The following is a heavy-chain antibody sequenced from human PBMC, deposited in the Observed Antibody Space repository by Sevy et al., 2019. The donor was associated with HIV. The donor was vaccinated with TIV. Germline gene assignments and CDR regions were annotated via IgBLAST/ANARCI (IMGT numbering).Heavy chain of an antibody. CDR2: ISSDGVNK. D-gene: IGHD2-15*01. J-gene: IGHJ4*02. V-gene: IGHV3-30-3*01. CDR1: GFTFNTYS. Sequence: GGSLRLSCSVSGFTFNTYSFHWVRQAPGMGLEWVSVISSDGVNKYYAYSVRGRFTISRDNSKSTLYLQMNNLRAGDTGVYYCARGGILVEGDDRTTPFDFWGQGTLVTVSS. CDR3: ARGGILVEGDDRTTPFDF.